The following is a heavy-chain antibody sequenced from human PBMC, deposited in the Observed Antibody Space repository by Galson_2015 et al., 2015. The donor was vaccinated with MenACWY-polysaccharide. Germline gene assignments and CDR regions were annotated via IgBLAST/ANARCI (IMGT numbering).Heavy chain of an antibody. D-gene: IGHD1-26*01. CDR2: IRQDGSEM. J-gene: IGHJ4*02. Sequence: SLRLSCAASGFTFNNYWMSWVRQAPGKEPEWVANIRQDGSEMYYVGSVKGRFTISRDNAKDSLFLQMNSLRAEDTAVYYCARDKAVGATHFDYWGRGTLVTVSS. V-gene: IGHV3-7*01. CDR1: GFTFNNYW. CDR3: ARDKAVGATHFDY.